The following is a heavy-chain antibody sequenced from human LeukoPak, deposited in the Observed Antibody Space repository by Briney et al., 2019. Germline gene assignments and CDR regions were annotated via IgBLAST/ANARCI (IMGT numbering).Heavy chain of an antibody. CDR2: INPNSGGT. V-gene: IGHV1-2*02. Sequence: ASVKVSCKASGYTFTGYYMHWVRQAPGQGLEWMGWINPNSGGTNYAQKLQGRVTMTTDTSTSTAYMELKSLRSDDTAVYYCARDRSYSYGQMAYYYYGMDVWGQGTTVTVSS. CDR3: ARDRSYSYGQMAYYYYGMDV. D-gene: IGHD5-18*01. CDR1: GYTFTGYY. J-gene: IGHJ6*02.